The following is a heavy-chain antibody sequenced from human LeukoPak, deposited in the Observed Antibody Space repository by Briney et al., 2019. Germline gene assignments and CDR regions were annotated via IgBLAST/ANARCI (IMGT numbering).Heavy chain of an antibody. V-gene: IGHV5-51*01. D-gene: IGHD2-2*01. Sequence: GESLKISCKGSGYSFTSYWIGWVRQMPGKGLEWMGIIYPGDSDTRYSPSFQGQVTISADKSISTAYLQWSSLKASDTAMYYCARVGRYCSSTSCYAGIPFDYWGQGTLVTVSS. CDR2: IYPGDSDT. CDR1: GYSFTSYW. CDR3: ARVGRYCSSTSCYAGIPFDY. J-gene: IGHJ4*02.